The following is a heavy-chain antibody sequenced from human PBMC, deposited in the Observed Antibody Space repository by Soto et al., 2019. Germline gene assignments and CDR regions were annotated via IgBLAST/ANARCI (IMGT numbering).Heavy chain of an antibody. CDR2: IYQSGTT. CDR3: ARDSSGRHDY. D-gene: IGHD3-22*01. CDR1: GGSVRSGSYY. Sequence: SETLSLTCSVSGGSVRSGSYYWTWIRQPPRKGLEWIGHIYQSGTTNYNASLKSRVTISIDTSKNQFFLKLNSVTAADTAVYYCARDSSGRHDYWGQGTLVTVSS. V-gene: IGHV4-61*01. J-gene: IGHJ4*02.